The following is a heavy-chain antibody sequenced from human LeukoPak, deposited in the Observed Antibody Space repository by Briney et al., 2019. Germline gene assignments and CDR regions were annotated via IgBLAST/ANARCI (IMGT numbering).Heavy chain of an antibody. Sequence: GGSLRLSCAASGFTFRSYAMSWVRQAPGKGLEWVSTVSGSGGSTYYADSVKGRFTISKDNSKNTLYVQMNSLRAEDTAVYYCAKGREISTWYYFDYWGQGTQVTVSS. CDR3: AKGREISTWYYFDY. D-gene: IGHD6-13*01. J-gene: IGHJ4*02. CDR2: VSGSGGST. CDR1: GFTFRSYA. V-gene: IGHV3-23*01.